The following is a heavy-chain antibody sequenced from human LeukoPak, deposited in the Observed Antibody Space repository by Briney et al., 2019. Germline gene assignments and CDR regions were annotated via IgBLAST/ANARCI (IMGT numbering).Heavy chain of an antibody. CDR1: GYTVTSYG. J-gene: IGHJ3*02. CDR3: ARDLGGRPNPRDAFDI. CDR2: ISAYNGNT. Sequence: ASVKVSCKASGYTVTSYGIGWVRQAPGQGLEWMGWISAYNGNTNYAQKLQGRVTMTTDTSTSTAYMELRSLRSNDTAVYYCARDLGGRPNPRDAFDIWGQGTMVTVSS. V-gene: IGHV1-18*01.